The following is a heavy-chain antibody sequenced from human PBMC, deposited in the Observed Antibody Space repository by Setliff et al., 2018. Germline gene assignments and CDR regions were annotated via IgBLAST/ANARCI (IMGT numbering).Heavy chain of an antibody. CDR2: IRADASRT. D-gene: IGHD4-4*01. V-gene: IGHV3-23*01. Sequence: GGSLRLSCVTSGFTFSNYGMTWVRRAPGKGLEWVSGIRADASRTYYADSVKGRFTISRDNSRNTLYLQLSSLRAEDTAIYFCAKDRLTIATLDYWGQGTLVTVSS. CDR3: AKDRLTIATLDY. J-gene: IGHJ4*02. CDR1: GFTFSNYG.